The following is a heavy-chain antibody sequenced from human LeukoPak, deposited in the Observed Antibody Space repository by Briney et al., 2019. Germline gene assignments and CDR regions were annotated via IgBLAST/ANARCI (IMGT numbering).Heavy chain of an antibody. CDR3: ARTSIAARPIDY. V-gene: IGHV4-34*01. CDR2: INHSGST. J-gene: IGHJ4*02. Sequence: SETLSLTCAVYGGSFSGYYWSWIRQPPGKGLEWIGEINHSGSTNYNPSLKGRVTISVDTSKNQFSLKLSSVTAADTAVYYCARTSIAARPIDYWGQGTLVTVSS. CDR1: GGSFSGYY. D-gene: IGHD6-6*01.